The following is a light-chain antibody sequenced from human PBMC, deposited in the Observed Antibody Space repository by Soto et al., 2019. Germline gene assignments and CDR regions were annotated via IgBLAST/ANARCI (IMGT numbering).Light chain of an antibody. CDR2: EVT. CDR1: SSDVGGYNY. Sequence: QSALTQPASVSGSPGQSITISCTGTSSDVGGYNYVSWYQQHPGKAPKLMIYEVTNRPSGVSIRFSGSKSGNTASLTISGLQADDEAEYYCSSYTSTRTLVFGGGTKLTVL. CDR3: SSYTSTRTLV. V-gene: IGLV2-14*01. J-gene: IGLJ2*01.